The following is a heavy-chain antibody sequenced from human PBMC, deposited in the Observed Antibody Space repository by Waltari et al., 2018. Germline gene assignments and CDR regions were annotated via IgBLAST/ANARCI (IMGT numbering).Heavy chain of an antibody. CDR2: ISYDGSNK. D-gene: IGHD5-12*01. V-gene: IGHV3-30*01. Sequence: QVQLVESGGGVVQPGRSLRLSCAASGFTFSSYAMHWVRQAPGKGLEWVAVISYDGSNKYYADSVKGRFTISRDNSKNTLYLQMNSLRAEDTAVYYCVLGEIYVATGSRFDYWGQGTLVTVSS. CDR1: GFTFSSYA. CDR3: VLGEIYVATGSRFDY. J-gene: IGHJ4*02.